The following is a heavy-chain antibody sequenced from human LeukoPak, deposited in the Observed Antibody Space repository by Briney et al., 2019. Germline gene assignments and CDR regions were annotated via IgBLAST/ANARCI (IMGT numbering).Heavy chain of an antibody. J-gene: IGHJ4*02. D-gene: IGHD6-6*01. Sequence: SETLSLTCTVSGGSISSYYWSWIRQPPGKGLEWIGYIYYSGSTNYNPSLKSRVTISVDTSKNQFSLKLSSVTAADTAVYYCAREGSSGSFDYWGQGTLVTVSS. CDR2: IYYSGST. CDR3: AREGSSGSFDY. CDR1: GGSISSYY. V-gene: IGHV4-59*12.